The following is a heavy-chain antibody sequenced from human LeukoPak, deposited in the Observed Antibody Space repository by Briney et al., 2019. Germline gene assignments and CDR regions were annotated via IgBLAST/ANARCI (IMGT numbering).Heavy chain of an antibody. V-gene: IGHV3-23*01. J-gene: IGHJ4*02. CDR3: AKDSPVMTT. CDR2: IDGSGGGT. CDR1: GFTFSTKG. D-gene: IGHD2-21*01. Sequence: PGGSLRLSCAASGFTFSTKGMSWLRQAPGKGLEWVSAIDGSGGGTYYADSVKGRFTISRDNSKNTLYLQVNSLRAEDTAIYYCAKDSPVMTTWGQGILVTVSS.